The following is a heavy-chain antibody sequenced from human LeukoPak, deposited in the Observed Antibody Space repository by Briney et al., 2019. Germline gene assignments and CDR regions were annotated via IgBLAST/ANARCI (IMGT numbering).Heavy chain of an antibody. V-gene: IGHV3-20*04. D-gene: IGHD5-24*01. J-gene: IGHJ4*02. Sequence: GGSLRLSCAVSGFTFEDYGRSWVRQPTGKGLEWVYGISWNGGGGYYADSVKGRFTISRDNSKNTLSLQMNSLRAEDTALYYCARGDGYNFFDCWGQGTLVTVSS. CDR2: ISWNGGGG. CDR1: GFTFEDYG. CDR3: ARGDGYNFFDC.